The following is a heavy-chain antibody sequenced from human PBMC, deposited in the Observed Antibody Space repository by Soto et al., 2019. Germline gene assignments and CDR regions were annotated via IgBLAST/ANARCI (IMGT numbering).Heavy chain of an antibody. V-gene: IGHV4-39*07. CDR3: ARSLRGYSYALDY. CDR2: IYYSGST. J-gene: IGHJ4*02. Sequence: SETPSLTCTVSGGSISSSSYYWGWIRKPPGKGLEWIGSIYYSGSTYYNPSLKSRVTISVDTSKNQFSLKLSSVTAADTAVYYCARSLRGYSYALDYWGQGTLVTVSS. CDR1: GGSISSSSYY. D-gene: IGHD5-18*01.